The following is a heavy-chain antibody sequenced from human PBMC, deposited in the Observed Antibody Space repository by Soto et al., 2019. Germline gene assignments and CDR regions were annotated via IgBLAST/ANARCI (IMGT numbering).Heavy chain of an antibody. D-gene: IGHD2-15*01. J-gene: IGHJ6*04. CDR3: ASISGGRDYYYYGMDV. CDR2: ITPSGGST. CDR1: GYTFTSYY. Sequence: ASVKVSCKSSGYTFTSYYMHWVRHAPGQGLEWMVIITPSGGSTSYAQKFKGRVTMTRDTSTSTVYMELSSLRSEDTAVYCCASISGGRDYYYYGMDVWGKGTTVTASS. V-gene: IGHV1-46*01.